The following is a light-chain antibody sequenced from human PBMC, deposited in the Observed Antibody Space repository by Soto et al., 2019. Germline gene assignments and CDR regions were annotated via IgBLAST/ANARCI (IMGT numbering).Light chain of an antibody. CDR2: DVS. V-gene: IGLV2-14*03. CDR1: TSDVGGFDY. J-gene: IGLJ1*01. CDR3: SSYTTTGTQV. Sequence: QSALTQPASVSGSPGQSITVSCTGTTSDVGGFDYVSWYQQHPSKAPKLMIFDVSNRPSGVSDRFSGSKSGNTASLTISGLQAEDEADYYCSSYTTTGTQVFGTGTKVTVL.